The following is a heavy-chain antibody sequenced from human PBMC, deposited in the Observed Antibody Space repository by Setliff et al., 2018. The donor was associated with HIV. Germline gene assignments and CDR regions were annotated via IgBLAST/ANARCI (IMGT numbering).Heavy chain of an antibody. CDR2: IIPIFGTA. Sequence: ASVKVSCKASGGTFSSYGISWVRQAPGQGLEWMGGIIPIFGTANYAQKFQGRVTITADESTSTAYMELSSLRSEDTAVYYCAREHDTLAGYSFDYWGQGTLVTVSS. CDR1: GGTFSSYG. D-gene: IGHD3-9*01. J-gene: IGHJ4*02. CDR3: AREHDTLAGYSFDY. V-gene: IGHV1-69*13.